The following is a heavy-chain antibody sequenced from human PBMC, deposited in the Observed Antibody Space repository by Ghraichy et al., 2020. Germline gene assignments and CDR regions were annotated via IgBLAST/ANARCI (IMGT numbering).Heavy chain of an antibody. D-gene: IGHD2-21*01. CDR3: AREVKGNGAFDI. CDR2: TYYRSKWYN. J-gene: IGHJ3*02. V-gene: IGHV6-1*01. Sequence: SQTLSLTCAISGDIVSSNSAAWNWIRQSPSIGLYWLGRTYYRSKWYNDYAVSVKSRITINPDTSKNQFSLQLNSVTPEDTAVYYCAREVKGNGAFDIWGQGTMVSVS. CDR1: GDIVSSNSAA.